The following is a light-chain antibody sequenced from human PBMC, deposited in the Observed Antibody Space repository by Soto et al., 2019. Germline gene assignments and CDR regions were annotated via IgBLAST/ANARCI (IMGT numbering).Light chain of an antibody. CDR3: QQRSGWPT. J-gene: IGKJ1*01. CDR1: QTVSTF. Sequence: EIVLTQSPDTLSLSQGERATLSCRASQTVSTFLAWYQQKPGQAPRLIVYDASKRAPGIPARFIGSGSGTDFTLTVSSLEPEDFALYYCQQRSGWPTFGQGTMV. V-gene: IGKV3-11*01. CDR2: DAS.